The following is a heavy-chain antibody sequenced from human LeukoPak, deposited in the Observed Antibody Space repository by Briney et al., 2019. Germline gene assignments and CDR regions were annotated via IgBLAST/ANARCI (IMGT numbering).Heavy chain of an antibody. J-gene: IGHJ4*02. Sequence: GGALRLSCTASGFTFDSYAMSWVRQAPGKGLEWVASVSGSAVNTYYAASVKGRFTISRDNSKNTVYLQMNSLRAEDTAVYYCARGLWLSLHYFDYWGQGTLGTVSS. CDR2: VSGSAVNT. CDR1: GFTFDSYA. D-gene: IGHD5-18*01. V-gene: IGHV3-23*01. CDR3: ARGLWLSLHYFDY.